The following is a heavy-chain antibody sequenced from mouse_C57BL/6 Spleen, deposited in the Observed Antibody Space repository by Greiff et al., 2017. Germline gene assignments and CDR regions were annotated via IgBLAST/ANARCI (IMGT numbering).Heavy chain of an antibody. D-gene: IGHD1-1*01. Sequence: QVQLQQSGPELVKPGASVKISCKASGYTFTDYYINWVKQRPGQGLEWIGWIFPGSGSTYYNEKFKGKATLTVDKSSSTAYMLLSSLTSEDSAVYFCARYSYYYGSSIRYWYFDVWGTGTTVTVSS. CDR1: GYTFTDYY. J-gene: IGHJ1*03. V-gene: IGHV1-75*01. CDR3: ARYSYYYGSSIRYWYFDV. CDR2: IFPGSGST.